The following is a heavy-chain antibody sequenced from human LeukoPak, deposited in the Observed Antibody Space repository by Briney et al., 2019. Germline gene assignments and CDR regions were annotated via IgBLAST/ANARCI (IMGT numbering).Heavy chain of an antibody. Sequence: PSGTLSLTCAVSGGSISSSNWWSWVRQPPGKGLEWIGEIYHSGSTNYNPSLKSRVTISVDKSKNQFSLKLSSVTAADTAVYYCARRGNGIYYGSGSYFPFDYWGQGTLVTVSS. D-gene: IGHD3-10*01. J-gene: IGHJ4*02. CDR1: GGSISSSNW. CDR3: ARRGNGIYYGSGSYFPFDY. V-gene: IGHV4-4*02. CDR2: IYHSGST.